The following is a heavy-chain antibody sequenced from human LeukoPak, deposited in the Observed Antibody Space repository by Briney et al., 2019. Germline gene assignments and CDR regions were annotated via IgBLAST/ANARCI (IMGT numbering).Heavy chain of an antibody. J-gene: IGHJ4*02. Sequence: SETLSLTCTVSGGSISSSSYYWGWIRQPPGKGPEWIGEINHSGSTNYNPSLKSRVTISVDTSKNQFSLKLSSVTAADTAVYYCARPSLIYSVGSWTRGRLAGYYFDYWGQGTLVTVSS. CDR1: GGSISSSSYY. CDR3: ARPSLIYSVGSWTRGRLAGYYFDY. V-gene: IGHV4-39*07. CDR2: INHSGST. D-gene: IGHD5/OR15-5a*01.